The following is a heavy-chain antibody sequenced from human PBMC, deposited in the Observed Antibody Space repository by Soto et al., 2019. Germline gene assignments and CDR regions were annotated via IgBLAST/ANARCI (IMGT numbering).Heavy chain of an antibody. CDR1: GYTFTSYG. CDR3: AGGAREAAAAPYYYYGMDV. V-gene: IGHV1-18*01. J-gene: IGHJ6*02. CDR2: ISAYNGNT. Sequence: QVQLVQSGAEVKKPGASVKVSCKASGYTFTSYGISWVRQAPGQGLEWMGWISAYNGNTNYAQKLQGRVTMTTDTSTSTAYRRLGSLGSDDTAVYYCAGGAREAAAAPYYYYGMDVWGQGTTVTVSS. D-gene: IGHD6-13*01.